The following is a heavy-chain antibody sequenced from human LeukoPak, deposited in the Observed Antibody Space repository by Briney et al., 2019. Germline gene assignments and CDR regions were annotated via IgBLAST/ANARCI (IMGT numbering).Heavy chain of an antibody. CDR2: MNPNSGNT. CDR1: GYTFTSYD. V-gene: IGHV1-8*02. J-gene: IGHJ6*02. Sequence: ASVKVSCKASGYTFTSYDINWVRQATGQGLEWMGWMNPNSGNTGYAQKFQGRVTMTRNTSISTAYMELSSLRSEDTAVYYCARTLMVRGVIKYYYYGMDVWGQGTTVTVSS. CDR3: ARTLMVRGVIKYYYYGMDV. D-gene: IGHD3-10*01.